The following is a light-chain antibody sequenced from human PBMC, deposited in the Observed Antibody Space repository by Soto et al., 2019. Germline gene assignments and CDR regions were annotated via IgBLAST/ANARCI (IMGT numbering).Light chain of an antibody. CDR2: AAS. CDR1: QVISTS. Sequence: DIQLTQSPSFLSPSIGESVTITCRGSQVISTSLAWYQVKPGKAPKLLIYAASTLESGVPSRFSATVSGTEFSLTITSLQPEDFATYYCQQLFDSPSTFGQGPRLEIK. V-gene: IGKV1-9*01. J-gene: IGKJ5*01. CDR3: QQLFDSPST.